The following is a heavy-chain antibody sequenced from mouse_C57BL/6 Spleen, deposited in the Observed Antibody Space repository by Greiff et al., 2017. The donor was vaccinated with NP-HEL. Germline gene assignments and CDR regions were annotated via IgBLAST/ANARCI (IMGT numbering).Heavy chain of an antibody. J-gene: IGHJ3*01. CDR3: ARYDYDLSWFAY. V-gene: IGHV1-55*01. Sequence: VQLQQPGAELVKPGASVKMSCKASGYTFTSYWITWVKQRPGQGLEWIGDIYPGSGSTNYNEKFKSKATLTVDTSSSTAYMQLSSLTSEDSAVYYCARYDYDLSWFAYWGQGTLVTVSA. CDR1: GYTFTSYW. CDR2: IYPGSGST. D-gene: IGHD2-4*01.